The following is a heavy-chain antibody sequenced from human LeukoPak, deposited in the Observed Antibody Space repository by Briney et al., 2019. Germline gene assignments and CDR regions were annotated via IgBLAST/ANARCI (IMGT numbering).Heavy chain of an antibody. CDR1: GDSISSSSYY. D-gene: IGHD1-26*01. CDR3: ARQGERPGISAY. J-gene: IGHJ4*02. CDR2: IFSGST. Sequence: SETRSLTCIVSGDSISSSSYYWGWVRQPPGKGLEWIGSIFSGSTYYNPSLKSRVTISLNTSKNQLSLNLSSVTAADTAVYYCARQGERPGISAYWGQGTLVTVSS. V-gene: IGHV4-39*01.